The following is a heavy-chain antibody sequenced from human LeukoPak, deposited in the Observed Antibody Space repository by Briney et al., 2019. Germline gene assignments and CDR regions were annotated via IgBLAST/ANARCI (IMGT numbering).Heavy chain of an antibody. V-gene: IGHV4-4*07. D-gene: IGHD1-14*01. Sequence: ASETLCLTCTVSGGSISSYYWSWIRQPAGKGLEWIGRTYTSGSTNYNPSLTSRVTMSVDTSKNQFSLKLSSVTAADTAVYYCARGYKVGWVVYFFDYWGQGTLVTVSS. J-gene: IGHJ4*02. CDR1: GGSISSYY. CDR3: ARGYKVGWVVYFFDY. CDR2: TYTSGST.